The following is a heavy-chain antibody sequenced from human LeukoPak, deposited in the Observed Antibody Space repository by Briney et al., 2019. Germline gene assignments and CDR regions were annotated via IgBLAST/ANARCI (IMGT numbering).Heavy chain of an antibody. CDR2: IYSGGST. V-gene: IGHV3-66*01. CDR3: ARLDPGNYFDY. D-gene: IGHD5-18*01. J-gene: IGHJ4*02. CDR1: GFTFSSIA. Sequence: GGSLRLSCAASGFTFSSIAMTWVRQAPGKGLEWVSVIYSGGSTYYADSVKGRFTMSRDNSKNTLYLQMNSLRAEDTAVYYCARLDPGNYFDYWGQGTLVTVSS.